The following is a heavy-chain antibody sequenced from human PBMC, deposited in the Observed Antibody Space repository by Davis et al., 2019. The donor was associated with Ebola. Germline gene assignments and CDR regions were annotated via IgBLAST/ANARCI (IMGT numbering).Heavy chain of an antibody. CDR3: ARTKYYDSSSYYLNYFDY. CDR2: ISSSSSYM. Sequence: GESLKISCAASGFTFSDYAMSWVRQAPGKGLEWVSSISSSSSYMYYADSLKGRFTISRDNAKNSLYLQMNSLRAEDTAVYYCARTKYYDSSSYYLNYFDYWGQGTLVTVSS. D-gene: IGHD3-22*01. V-gene: IGHV3-21*01. J-gene: IGHJ4*02. CDR1: GFTFSDYA.